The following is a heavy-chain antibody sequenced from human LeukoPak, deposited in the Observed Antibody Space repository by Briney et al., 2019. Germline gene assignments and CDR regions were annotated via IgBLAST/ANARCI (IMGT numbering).Heavy chain of an antibody. Sequence: SETLSLTCTVSGGSISSSSYHWVWIRQPPGKGLEWIGTSYYNGTRYHNPSLKSRVTISVDTSKNQFSLKLTSVTAADTAVYYCASTKEYGSGSYSIDDWGQGTLVTVSS. CDR2: SYYNGTR. J-gene: IGHJ4*02. CDR3: ASTKEYGSGSYSIDD. CDR1: GGSISSSSYH. D-gene: IGHD3-10*01. V-gene: IGHV4-39*01.